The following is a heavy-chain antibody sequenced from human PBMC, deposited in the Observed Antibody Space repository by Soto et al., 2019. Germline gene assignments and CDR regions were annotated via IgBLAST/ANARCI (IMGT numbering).Heavy chain of an antibody. CDR1: TIISFG. CDR2: ISYDGSNK. CDR3: AKGVVATFIYDYYSLMAV. V-gene: IGHV3-30*18. Sequence: TIISFGVHWVSQAPGKGLEWVAVISYDGSNKYYADSVKGRFTISRDNSKNTLYLQMNSLRAEDTAVYYCAKGVVATFIYDYYSLMAVRGNRTTDTVSS. D-gene: IGHD5-12*01. J-gene: IGHJ6*03.